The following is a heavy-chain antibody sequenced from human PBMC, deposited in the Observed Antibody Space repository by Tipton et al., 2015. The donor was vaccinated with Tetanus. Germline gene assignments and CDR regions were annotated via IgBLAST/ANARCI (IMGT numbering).Heavy chain of an antibody. V-gene: IGHV4-39*01. CDR2: IYESGDT. Sequence: TLSLTCTVSGASIRGGTFYWSWIRQPPGKGLERIGSIYESGDTYYIPSLKSRVTISVDTSTNQFSLTLNSMAAADTGVYYCARHQSGYFTPFDYWGQGKLVTVSS. D-gene: IGHD3-3*01. CDR1: GASIRGGTFY. CDR3: ARHQSGYFTPFDY. J-gene: IGHJ4*02.